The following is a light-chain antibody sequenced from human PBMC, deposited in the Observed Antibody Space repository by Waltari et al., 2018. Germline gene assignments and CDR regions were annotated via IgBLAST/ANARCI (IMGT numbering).Light chain of an antibody. CDR1: SSDAGRYNL. V-gene: IGLV2-23*01. CDR3: CSYAGGSTYV. CDR2: EGS. Sequence: QSALTQPASVSGSPGQSIPIPCTGTSSDAGRYNLVSWYQQHPGKAPKLMIYEGSKRPSGVSNRFSGSKSGNTASLTISGLQAEDEADYYCCSYAGGSTYVFGTGTKVTVL. J-gene: IGLJ1*01.